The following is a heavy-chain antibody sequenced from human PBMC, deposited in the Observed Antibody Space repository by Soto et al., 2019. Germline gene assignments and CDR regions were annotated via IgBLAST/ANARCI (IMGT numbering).Heavy chain of an antibody. CDR3: ALDYYDSSGSYRAFDI. Sequence: QVQLVESGGGVVQPGRSLRLSCAASGFTFSSYGMHRVRQAPGKGREWLAVIWYDGSNKYYADSVKGRFTISRDNSKNTLYLQMNSLRAEDTAVYYCALDYYDSSGSYRAFDIWGQGTMVTVSS. CDR2: IWYDGSNK. D-gene: IGHD3-22*01. CDR1: GFTFSSYG. V-gene: IGHV3-33*01. J-gene: IGHJ3*02.